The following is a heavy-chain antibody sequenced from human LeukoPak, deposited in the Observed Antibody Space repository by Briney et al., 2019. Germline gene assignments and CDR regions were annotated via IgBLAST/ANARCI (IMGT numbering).Heavy chain of an antibody. Sequence: SGGSLRLSRAASGFTFSSYGMHWVRQAPGKGLEWVAVISYDGSNKYYADSVKGRFTISRDNSKNTLYLQMNSLRAEDTAVYYCAKERASRDDYWGQGTLVTVSS. V-gene: IGHV3-30*18. CDR2: ISYDGSNK. J-gene: IGHJ4*02. CDR1: GFTFSSYG. CDR3: AKERASRDDY.